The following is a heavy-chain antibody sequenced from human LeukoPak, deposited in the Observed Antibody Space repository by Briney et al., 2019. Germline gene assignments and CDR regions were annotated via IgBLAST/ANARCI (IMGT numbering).Heavy chain of an antibody. CDR1: GDSLSSYH. CDR3: ARHAVGATSYNWFFP. D-gene: IGHD1-26*01. Sequence: PSETLSLTCTVSGDSLSSYHWSWIRQPPGKGLEWIGNIFYSGSTKYNPSLKSRVTISVDTSKSQFSLKLRSVTAADTAVYYCARHAVGATSYNWFFPWGQGTLVTVAS. V-gene: IGHV4-59*08. J-gene: IGHJ5*02. CDR2: IFYSGST.